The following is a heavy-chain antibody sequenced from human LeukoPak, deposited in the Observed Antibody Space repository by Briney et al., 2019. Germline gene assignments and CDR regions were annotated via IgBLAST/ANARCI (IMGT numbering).Heavy chain of an antibody. J-gene: IGHJ3*02. D-gene: IGHD1-1*01. CDR2: ISYIGST. V-gene: IGHV4-59*01. Sequence: PSETLSLTCTASGGSISSDYWSWIREPPGKGLEWIGYISYIGSTNYSPSLKSRVTISVDTSKNQFSLRLSSVTAADTAIYYCAGDQLALNAFDIWGQGTMVTVSS. CDR3: AGDQLALNAFDI. CDR1: GGSISSDY.